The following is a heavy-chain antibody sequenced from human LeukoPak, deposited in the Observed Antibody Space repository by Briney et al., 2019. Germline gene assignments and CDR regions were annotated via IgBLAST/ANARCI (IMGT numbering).Heavy chain of an antibody. CDR2: IYTSGST. J-gene: IGHJ4*02. D-gene: IGHD3-10*01. CDR1: GGSISNFY. Sequence: SETLSLTCTVSGGSISNFYWSWIRQPAGKGLEWIGRIYTSGSTNYNPSLKSRVTMSIDTSKSQFSLKLSSVTAADTAVYYCARTRYGSGSYTYLDYWGQGTLVTVSS. CDR3: ARTRYGSGSYTYLDY. V-gene: IGHV4-4*07.